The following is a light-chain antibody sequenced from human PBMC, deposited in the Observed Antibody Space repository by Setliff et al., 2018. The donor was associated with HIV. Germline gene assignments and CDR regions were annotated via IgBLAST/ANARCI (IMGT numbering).Light chain of an antibody. CDR1: SSDVGGYNS. CDR3: HSKRSSSTPYV. Sequence: QSVLTQPASVSGSPGRSITISCTGNSSDVGGYNSVSWFQQHPGKAPKLLIYDVSDRPSGVSNRFSGSKSGNTASLTISGLQAEDEADYYCHSKRSSSTPYVFGAGTRSPS. CDR2: DVS. J-gene: IGLJ1*01. V-gene: IGLV2-14*03.